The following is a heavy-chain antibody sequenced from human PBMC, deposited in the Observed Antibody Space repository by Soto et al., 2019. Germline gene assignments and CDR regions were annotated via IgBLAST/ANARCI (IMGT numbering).Heavy chain of an antibody. V-gene: IGHV4-59*11. Sequence: SETLSLTCTVSGGSIGGRYCGWIRQPPGKGLEWIGYVYYSGSSTSNPSLKSRVTMSADTSKNQLSLKVRSVTAADTAVYYCARVGERWQYFDWFYYFDSWGQGALVTVYS. D-gene: IGHD3-9*01. CDR2: VYYSGSS. CDR3: ARVGERWQYFDWFYYFDS. J-gene: IGHJ4*02. CDR1: GGSIGGRY.